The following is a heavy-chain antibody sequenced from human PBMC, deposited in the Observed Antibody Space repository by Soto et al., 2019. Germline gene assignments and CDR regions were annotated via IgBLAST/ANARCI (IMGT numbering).Heavy chain of an antibody. CDR2: IYYSGST. D-gene: IGHD1-26*01. J-gene: IGHJ4*02. V-gene: IGHV4-31*03. CDR3: VYRGESIRSGNYYFDS. Sequence: PSETLSLTCTVSGGSISSGGYYWSWIRQHPGKGLEWIGYIYYSGSTYYNPSLKSRVTISVDTSKNQFSLKLSSVTAADTAKYYCVYRGESIRSGNYYFDSWGQGALVTVSS. CDR1: GGSISSGGYY.